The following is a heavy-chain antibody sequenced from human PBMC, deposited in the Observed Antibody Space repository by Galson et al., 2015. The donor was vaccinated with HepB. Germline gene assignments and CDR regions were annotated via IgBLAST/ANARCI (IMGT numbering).Heavy chain of an antibody. CDR2: ISSSGSTI. Sequence: SLRLSCAASGFTFSSYEMNWVRQAPGKGLEWVSYISSSGSTIYYADSVKGRFTISRDNAKNSLYLQMNSLRAEDTAVYYCALFTGVVAATAANWFDPWGQGTLVTVSS. D-gene: IGHD2-15*01. V-gene: IGHV3-48*03. J-gene: IGHJ5*02. CDR3: ALFTGVVAATAANWFDP. CDR1: GFTFSSYE.